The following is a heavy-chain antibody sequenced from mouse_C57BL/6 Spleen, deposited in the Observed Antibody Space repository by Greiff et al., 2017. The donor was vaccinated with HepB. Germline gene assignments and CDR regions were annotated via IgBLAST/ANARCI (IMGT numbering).Heavy chain of an antibody. CDR2: INPSNGGT. CDR1: GYTFTSYW. J-gene: IGHJ4*01. Sequence: QVQLQQPGTELVKPGASVKLSCKASGYTFTSYWMHWVKQRPGQGLEWIGNINPSNGGTNYNEKFKSKATLTVDKSSSTAYMQLSSLTSEDSAVYYCASLGDLLWLRREGYYAMDYWGQGTSVTVSS. V-gene: IGHV1-53*01. CDR3: ASLGDLLWLRREGYYAMDY. D-gene: IGHD2-2*01.